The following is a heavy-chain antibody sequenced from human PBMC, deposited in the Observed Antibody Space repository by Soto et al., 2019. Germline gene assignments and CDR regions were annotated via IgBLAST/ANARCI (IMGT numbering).Heavy chain of an antibody. Sequence: GGSLRLSCAASGFTFRRYWMHWARQAPGKGLVWVSRINSDGSITSYADSVKGRFTISRDNAKNTLFLQMNSLRVEDTAVYYCTRDEDTAMVTYSHWGQGTLVTVSS. CDR3: TRDEDTAMVTYSH. D-gene: IGHD5-18*01. CDR2: INSDGSIT. V-gene: IGHV3-74*01. CDR1: GFTFRRYW. J-gene: IGHJ4*02.